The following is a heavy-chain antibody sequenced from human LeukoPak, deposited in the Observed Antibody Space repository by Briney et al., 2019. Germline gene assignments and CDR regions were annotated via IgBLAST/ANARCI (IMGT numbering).Heavy chain of an antibody. CDR1: GGSISGYY. Sequence: SETLSLTCTVSGGSISGYYWTWIRQPPGKKLEWIGYIYYSGSTNYNPSLKSRVTISVDTSKNQFSLKLSSMTAADTAIYYCARAPRWSGSTSFFDYWGQGTLVTVSS. CDR3: ARAPRWSGSTSFFDY. J-gene: IGHJ4*02. D-gene: IGHD3-10*02. CDR2: IYYSGST. V-gene: IGHV4-59*01.